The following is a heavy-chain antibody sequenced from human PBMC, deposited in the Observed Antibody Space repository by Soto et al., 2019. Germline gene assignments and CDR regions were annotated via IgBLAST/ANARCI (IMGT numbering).Heavy chain of an antibody. V-gene: IGHV1-2*04. CDR3: ARVKGGYDSSGYYEINYFDY. J-gene: IGHJ4*02. Sequence: ASVKVSCKAPGYTFTGYYMQWVRQAPGQGLEWMGWINPNSGGTNYAQKFQGWVTMTRDTSISTAYMELSRLRSDDTAVYYCARVKGGYDSSGYYEINYFDYWGQGTLVTVSS. CDR1: GYTFTGYY. CDR2: INPNSGGT. D-gene: IGHD3-22*01.